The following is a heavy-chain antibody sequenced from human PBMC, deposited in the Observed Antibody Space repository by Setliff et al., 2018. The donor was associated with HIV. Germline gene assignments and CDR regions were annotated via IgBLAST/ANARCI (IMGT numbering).Heavy chain of an antibody. D-gene: IGHD4-17*01. CDR2: ISHDGSTR. J-gene: IGHJ4*01. V-gene: IGHV3-48*04. Sequence: HPGGSLRLSCGASGFTFSDYNMNWVRQAPGKGLEWISHISHDGSTRYYADSVRGRFTISRDNAKNSMSLQMNSLTAEDTAVYYCVRACGLSDYGYGFWGHGSLVTVSS. CDR3: VRACGLSDYGYGF. CDR1: GFTFSDYN.